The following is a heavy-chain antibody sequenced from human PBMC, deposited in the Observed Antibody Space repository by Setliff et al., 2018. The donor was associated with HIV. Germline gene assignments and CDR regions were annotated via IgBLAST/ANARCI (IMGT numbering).Heavy chain of an antibody. CDR3: AKELAASGLGYFDS. V-gene: IGHV3-23*01. J-gene: IGHJ4*02. CDR2: ILSTGERT. Sequence: QTPGEGLEWVSAILSTGERTFYADSVKGRFTISRDNSKNTVYLQMNSLRAEDTAEYYCAKELAASGLGYFDSWGRGILVTVSS. D-gene: IGHD3-22*01.